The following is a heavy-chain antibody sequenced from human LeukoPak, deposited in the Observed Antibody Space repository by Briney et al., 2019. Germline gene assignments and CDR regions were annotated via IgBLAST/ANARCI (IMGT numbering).Heavy chain of an antibody. J-gene: IGHJ4*02. D-gene: IGHD3-9*01. CDR1: GFTFSSYS. Sequence: GGSLRLSCAASGFTFSSYSMNWVRQAPGKGLEWVSSISSSSYIYYADSVKGRFTISRDNAKNSLYLQMNSLRAEDTAVYYCARDRDIVLTGPGYFDYWGQGTLVTVSS. CDR2: ISSSSYI. CDR3: ARDRDIVLTGPGYFDY. V-gene: IGHV3-21*01.